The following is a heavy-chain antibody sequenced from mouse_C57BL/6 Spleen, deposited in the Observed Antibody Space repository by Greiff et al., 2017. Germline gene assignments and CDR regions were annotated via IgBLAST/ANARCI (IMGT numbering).Heavy chain of an antibody. CDR1: GYTFTSYW. D-gene: IGHD1-1*01. V-gene: IGHV1-53*01. CDR2: INPSNGGT. Sequence: QVQLQQSGTELVKPGASVKLSCKASGYTFTSYWMHWVKQRPGQGLEWIGNINPSNGGTNYNEKFKSKATLTVDKSSSTAYMQLSSLTSEDSAVYYCARSPYYYGSSFLDDWGQGTTLTVSS. J-gene: IGHJ2*01. CDR3: ARSPYYYGSSFLDD.